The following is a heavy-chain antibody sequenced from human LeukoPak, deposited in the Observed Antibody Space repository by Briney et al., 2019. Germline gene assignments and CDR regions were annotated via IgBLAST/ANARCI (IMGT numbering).Heavy chain of an antibody. D-gene: IGHD3-10*01. J-gene: IGHJ4*02. CDR3: ARDKEFGWFGELSETQLDY. CDR1: GFTFSSYL. V-gene: IGHV3-7*01. Sequence: GGSLRLSCAASGFTFSSYLMSWVRQAPGKGLEWVANIKQDGSEKYYVDSVKGRFTISRDNAKNSLYLQMNSLRAEDTAVYYCARDKEFGWFGELSETQLDYWGQGTLVTVSS. CDR2: IKQDGSEK.